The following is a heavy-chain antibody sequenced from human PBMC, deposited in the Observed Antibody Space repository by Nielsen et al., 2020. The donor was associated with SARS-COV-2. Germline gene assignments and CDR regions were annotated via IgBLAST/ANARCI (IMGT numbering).Heavy chain of an antibody. CDR2: ISYDGSNK. J-gene: IGHJ4*02. V-gene: IGHV3-30*03. CDR1: GFTFSSYG. CDR3: ARDLTSLRFGETVGYRFLDC. D-gene: IGHD3-10*01. Sequence: GGSLRLSCAASGFTFSSYGMHWVRQAPGKGLEWVAVISYDGSNKYYADSVKGRFTIPRDNSKNTLYLQMNSLRAEDTAVYYCARDLTSLRFGETVGYRFLDCWGQGTLVTVSS.